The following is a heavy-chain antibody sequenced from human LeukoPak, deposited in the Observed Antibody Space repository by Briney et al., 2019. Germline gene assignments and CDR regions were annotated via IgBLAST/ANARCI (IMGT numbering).Heavy chain of an antibody. Sequence: SETLSPTCTVPGGSISSYYWSWIRQPPGKGLEWIGYIYYSGSTNYNPSLKSRVTISVDTSKNQFSLKLSSVTAADTAVYYCARHDPGSDYYGSGISNWFDPWGQGTLVTVSS. V-gene: IGHV4-59*08. CDR1: GGSISSYY. CDR3: ARHDPGSDYYGSGISNWFDP. CDR2: IYYSGST. J-gene: IGHJ5*02. D-gene: IGHD3-10*01.